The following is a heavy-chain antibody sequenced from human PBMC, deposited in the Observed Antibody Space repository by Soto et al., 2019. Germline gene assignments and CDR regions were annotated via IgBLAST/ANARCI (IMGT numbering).Heavy chain of an antibody. J-gene: IGHJ3*02. V-gene: IGHV1-2*04. CDR2: INPNSGGT. CDR1: GYTFTGYY. D-gene: IGHD6-6*01. Sequence: ASVKVSCKASGYTFTGYYMHWGRQAPGQGLEWMGWINPNSGGTNYAQKFQGWVTMTRDTSISTAYMELSRLRSDDTAVYYCARDMGSSPQTHAFDIWGQGTMVTVSS. CDR3: ARDMGSSPQTHAFDI.